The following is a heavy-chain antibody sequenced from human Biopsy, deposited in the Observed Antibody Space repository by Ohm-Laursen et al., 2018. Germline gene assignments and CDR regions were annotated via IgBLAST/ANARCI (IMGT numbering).Heavy chain of an antibody. CDR3: VRGVDYYDPYHYYALDV. CDR2: INHSGRT. J-gene: IGHJ6*02. CDR1: GFKFSTYV. D-gene: IGHD3-22*01. V-gene: IGHV4-34*01. Sequence: SLRLSCTASGFKFSTYVMSWVRQAPGKGPEWIGEINHSGRTNYNPSLKSRVTISVDTSKNQFSLKVRSVTAADTAVYYCVRGVDYYDPYHYYALDVWGQGTTVTVSS.